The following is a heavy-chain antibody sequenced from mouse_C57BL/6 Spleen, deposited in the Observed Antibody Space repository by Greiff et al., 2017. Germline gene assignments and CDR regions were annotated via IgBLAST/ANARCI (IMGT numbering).Heavy chain of an antibody. V-gene: IGHV6-3*01. CDR3: TVGSPYAMDY. J-gene: IGHJ4*01. Sequence: EVKVEESGGGLVQPGGSMKLSCVASGFTFSNYWMNWVRQSPEKGLEWVAQIRLKSDNYATHYAESVKGRFTISREDSKSSVYLQMNNLRAEDTGIYYCTVGSPYAMDYWGQGTSVTVSS. CDR2: IRLKSDNYAT. D-gene: IGHD3-2*02. CDR1: GFTFSNYW.